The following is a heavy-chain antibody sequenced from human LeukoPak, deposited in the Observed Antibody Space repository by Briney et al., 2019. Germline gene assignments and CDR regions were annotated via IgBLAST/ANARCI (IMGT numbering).Heavy chain of an antibody. D-gene: IGHD2-15*01. CDR2: ISSSSSYI. CDR1: GFTFSSYS. J-gene: IGHJ4*02. CDR3: ARVGLGYCSGGSCYSLDY. V-gene: IGHV3-21*01. Sequence: SGGSLRLSCAASGFTFSSYSMNWVRQAPGKGLEWVSSISSSSSYIYYADSVKGRFTISRDNAKNSLYLQMNSLRAEDTAVYYCARVGLGYCSGGSCYSLDYRGQGTLVTVSS.